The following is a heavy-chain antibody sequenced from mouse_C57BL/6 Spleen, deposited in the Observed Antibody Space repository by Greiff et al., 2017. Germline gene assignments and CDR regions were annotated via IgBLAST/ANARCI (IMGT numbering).Heavy chain of an antibody. CDR2: INPNYGTT. V-gene: IGHV1-39*01. CDR3: ARLVTTVPFAD. J-gene: IGHJ3*01. CDR1: GYSFTDYN. D-gene: IGHD1-1*01. Sequence: QLQESGPELVKPGASVKISCKASGYSFTDYNMNWVKQSNGKSLDWIGIINPNYGTTSYNQKLKGKATLTVDQSSSTTYMQLNSLTSEDSAVYYCARLVTTVPFADWGQGTLVTVSA.